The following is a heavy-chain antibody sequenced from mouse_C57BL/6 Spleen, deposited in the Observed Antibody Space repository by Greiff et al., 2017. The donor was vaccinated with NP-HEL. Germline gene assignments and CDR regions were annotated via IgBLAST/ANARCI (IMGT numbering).Heavy chain of an antibody. CDR2: ISSGGSYT. CDR1: GFTFSSYG. D-gene: IGHD2-4*01. CDR3: ARHDYDYSYYFDY. J-gene: IGHJ2*01. Sequence: EVKVVESGGDLVKPGGSLKLSCAASGFTFSSYGMSWVRQTPDKRLEWVATISSGGSYTYYPDSVQGRFTITRDNAKNTLYLQMSSLKSEDTAMYDCARHDYDYSYYFDYWGQGTTLTVSS. V-gene: IGHV5-6*01.